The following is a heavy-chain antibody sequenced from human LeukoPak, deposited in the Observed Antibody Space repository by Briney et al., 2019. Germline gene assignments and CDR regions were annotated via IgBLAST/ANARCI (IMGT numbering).Heavy chain of an antibody. CDR2: ISSSSSYI. CDR1: GFTFSSYS. CDR3: ARDGITIFGVVTSAYYMDV. Sequence: PGGSLRLPCAAFGFTFSSYSMNWVRQAPGKGLEWVSSISSSSSYIYYADSVKGRFTISRDNAKNSLYLQMNSLRAEDTAVYYCARDGITIFGVVTSAYYMDVWGKGTTVTVSS. V-gene: IGHV3-21*01. J-gene: IGHJ6*03. D-gene: IGHD3-3*01.